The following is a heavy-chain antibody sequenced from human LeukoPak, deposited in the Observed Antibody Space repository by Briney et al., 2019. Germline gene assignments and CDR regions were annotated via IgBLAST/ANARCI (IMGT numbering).Heavy chain of an antibody. D-gene: IGHD6-13*01. CDR3: AKQSAGSAAWYSLHYDF. J-gene: IGHJ4*02. CDR2: ASGSGGNT. Sequence: PGGSLRLSCAASGFTFPSYAMMWVRQAPGKGLEWVSTASGSGGNTYYADSVKGRFTISRDNSKDTLYLQMNGLRAEDTAVYFCAKQSAGSAAWYSLHYDFWGQGTLVTVSS. CDR1: GFTFPSYA. V-gene: IGHV3-23*01.